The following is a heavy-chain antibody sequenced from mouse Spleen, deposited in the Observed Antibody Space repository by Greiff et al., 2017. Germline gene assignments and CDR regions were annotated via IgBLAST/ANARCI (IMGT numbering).Heavy chain of an antibody. J-gene: IGHJ3*01. Sequence: VQLQQSGPELVKPGASVKISCKASGYSFTGYYMNWVKQSPEKSLEWIGEINPSTGGTTYNQKFKAKATLTVDKSSSTAYMQLKSLTSEDSAVYYCARSPIYDGYYLLAYWGQGTLVTVSA. D-gene: IGHD2-3*01. V-gene: IGHV1-42*01. CDR1: GYSFTGYY. CDR2: INPSTGGT. CDR3: ARSPIYDGYYLLAY.